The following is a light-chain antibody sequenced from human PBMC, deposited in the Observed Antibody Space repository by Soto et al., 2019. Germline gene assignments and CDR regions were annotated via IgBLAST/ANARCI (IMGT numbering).Light chain of an antibody. J-gene: IGKJ2*01. CDR1: QRVSSSY. V-gene: IGKV3-20*01. CDR3: QQYGSSPLYT. Sequence: EIVLTQSPGTLSLSPGERATLSCRASQRVSSSYLAWYQQKPGQAPRLLIYGASSRATGIPHRFSGSGSGTDFTLTISRLEPEDFAVYYCQQYGSSPLYTFGQGTKLEIK. CDR2: GAS.